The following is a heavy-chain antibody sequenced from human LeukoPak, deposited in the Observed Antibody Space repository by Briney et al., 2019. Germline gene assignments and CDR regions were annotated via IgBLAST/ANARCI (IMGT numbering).Heavy chain of an antibody. D-gene: IGHD3-22*01. CDR2: INPSGGST. J-gene: IGHJ4*02. V-gene: IGHV1-46*01. CDR1: GYTFTSYY. Sequence: ASVKVSCKASGYTFTSYYMHWVRQAPGQGLEWMGIINPSGGSTSYAQKFRGRVTMTRDTSTSTVYMELSSLRSEDTAVYYCARYDSSGYYFDYWGQGTLVTVSS. CDR3: ARYDSSGYYFDY.